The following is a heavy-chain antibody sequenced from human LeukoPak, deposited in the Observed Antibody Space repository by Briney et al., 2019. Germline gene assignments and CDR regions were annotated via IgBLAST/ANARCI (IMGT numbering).Heavy chain of an antibody. CDR3: AREYYYDSSGYWGLDY. Sequence: VASVKVSCKASGYTFTNYGISWVRQAPGQGLEWMGWINPNSGGTNYAQKFQGRVTMTRDTSISTAYMELSRLRSDDTAVYYCAREYYYDSSGYWGLDYWGQGTLVTVSS. CDR2: INPNSGGT. CDR1: GYTFTNYG. D-gene: IGHD3-22*01. V-gene: IGHV1-2*02. J-gene: IGHJ4*02.